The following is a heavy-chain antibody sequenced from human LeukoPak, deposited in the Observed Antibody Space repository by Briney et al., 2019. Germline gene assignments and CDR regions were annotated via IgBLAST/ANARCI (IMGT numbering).Heavy chain of an antibody. D-gene: IGHD2-2*01. CDR2: ISSSSSYI. CDR3: ARDVVVVSRAFDI. CDR1: GFTFSSYS. J-gene: IGHJ3*02. Sequence: GGSLRLSCAASGFTFSSYSMNWVRQAPGKGLEWVSSISSSSSYIYYADSVKGRFTISRDNAKNSLYLQMNSLRAEDTAVYYCARDVVVVSRAFDIWGQGTMVTVSS. V-gene: IGHV3-21*04.